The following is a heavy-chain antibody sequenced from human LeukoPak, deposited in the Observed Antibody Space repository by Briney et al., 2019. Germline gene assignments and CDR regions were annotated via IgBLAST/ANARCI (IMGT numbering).Heavy chain of an antibody. Sequence: SSETLSLTCTVSGGSISSYYWSWIRQPPGKGLEWIGYIYYSGSTNYNPSLKSRVTISVDTSKNQFSLKLSSVTAADTAVYYCARDRLDDFWSGPAYYYGMDVWGQGTTVTVSS. J-gene: IGHJ6*02. CDR1: GGSISSYY. D-gene: IGHD3-3*01. V-gene: IGHV4-59*01. CDR3: ARDRLDDFWSGPAYYYGMDV. CDR2: IYYSGST.